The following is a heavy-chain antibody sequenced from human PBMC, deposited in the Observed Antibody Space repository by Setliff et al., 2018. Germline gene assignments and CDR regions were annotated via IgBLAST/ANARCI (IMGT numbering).Heavy chain of an antibody. CDR1: GYTFTNFG. V-gene: IGHV1-18*01. D-gene: IGHD2-2*01. CDR3: ARGPPDFVVVPAAAKFDF. CDR2: NSA. Sequence: ASVKVSCKTSGYTFTNFGINWVRQAPGQGLEWMGWNSAYAQKFQGRVTMATDTPTSTAYMELRSLRSDDTAVYYCARGPPDFVVVPAAAKFDFWGQGTLVTVSS. J-gene: IGHJ4*02.